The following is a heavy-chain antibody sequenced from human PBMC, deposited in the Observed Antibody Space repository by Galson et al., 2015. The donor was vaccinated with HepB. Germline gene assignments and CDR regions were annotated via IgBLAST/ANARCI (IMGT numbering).Heavy chain of an antibody. Sequence: SLRLSCAASGFTFSSYWMSWVRQAPGKGLEWVANIKQDGSEKYYVDSVKGRFTISRDNAKNSLYLQMNSLRAEDTAVYYCARGYSYVRDYGMDVWGQGTTVTVSS. CDR1: GFTFSSYW. J-gene: IGHJ6*02. D-gene: IGHD5-18*01. V-gene: IGHV3-7*03. CDR3: ARGYSYVRDYGMDV. CDR2: IKQDGSEK.